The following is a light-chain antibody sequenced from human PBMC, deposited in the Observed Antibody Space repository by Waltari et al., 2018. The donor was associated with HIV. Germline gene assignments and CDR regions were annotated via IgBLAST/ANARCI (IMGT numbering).Light chain of an antibody. V-gene: IGKV1-39*01. CDR3: QQSYSVPRI. CDR2: DSF. CDR1: ESIGPN. Sequence: DIEMTQSPASLSASVGDRVSISCRASESIGPNVNWYQQKPGKAPILLIYDSFTLQTGVPSRFTGSGFGAEFTLTITSLQHEDFATYFCQQSYSVPRIFGLGTKVE. J-gene: IGKJ1*01.